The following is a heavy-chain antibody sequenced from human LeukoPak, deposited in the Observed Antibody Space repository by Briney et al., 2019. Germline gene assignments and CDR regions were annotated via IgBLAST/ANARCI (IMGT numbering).Heavy chain of an antibody. J-gene: IGHJ4*02. Sequence: PGGSLRLSCAAPGFTFDEHAIHSVRQAPAKVLEMVSLINGDGGLTSFAASVSRRFTIYRDNSKDSLYLQMNSLRTEDTALYYCAKGADPLTWRMITVAGTRFDYWGQGTLVTVSS. CDR2: INGDGGLT. D-gene: IGHD6-19*01. CDR3: AKGADPLTWRMITVAGTRFDY. V-gene: IGHV3-43*02. CDR1: GFTFDEHA.